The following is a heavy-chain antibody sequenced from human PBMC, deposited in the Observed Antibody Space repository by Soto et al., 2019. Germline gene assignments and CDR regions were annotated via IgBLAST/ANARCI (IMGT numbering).Heavy chain of an antibody. Sequence: ASVKVSCKASGYTFTSYGISWVRQAPGQGLEWMGWISAYNGNTNYAQKLQGRVTMTTDTSTSIAYMELRSLRSDDTALYYCARVRVLERSPGRWFDPWGQGTLVTVSS. V-gene: IGHV1-18*01. CDR1: GYTFTSYG. D-gene: IGHD3-3*01. J-gene: IGHJ5*02. CDR2: ISAYNGNT. CDR3: ARVRVLERSPGRWFDP.